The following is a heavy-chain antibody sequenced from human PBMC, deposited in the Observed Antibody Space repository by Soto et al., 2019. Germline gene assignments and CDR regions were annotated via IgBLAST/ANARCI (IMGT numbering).Heavy chain of an antibody. D-gene: IGHD3-22*01. CDR2: INPNSGGT. J-gene: IGHJ4*02. V-gene: IGHV1-2*02. Sequence: GASVKVSCKASGYTFTGYYMHWVRQAPGQGLEWMGWINPNSGGTNYARKFQGRVTMTRDTSISTAYMELSRLRSDDTAVYYCARVGYYDSSGYSHWGQGTLVTVSS. CDR3: ARVGYYDSSGYSH. CDR1: GYTFTGYY.